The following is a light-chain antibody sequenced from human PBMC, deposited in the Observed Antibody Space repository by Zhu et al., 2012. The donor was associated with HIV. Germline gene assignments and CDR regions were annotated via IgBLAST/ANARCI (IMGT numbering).Light chain of an antibody. CDR2: HAS. CDR3: QXRSNWPPT. V-gene: IGKV3-11*01. CDR1: QSVSSY. J-gene: IGKJ1*01. Sequence: EIVMTQSPATLSLSPGERVTLSCRASQSVSSYLAWYQQKPGQAPRLLIYHASNRATGIPARFSGSGSGTDFTLTISSVEPEDSAVYYCQXRSNWPPTFGQGTKVEIK.